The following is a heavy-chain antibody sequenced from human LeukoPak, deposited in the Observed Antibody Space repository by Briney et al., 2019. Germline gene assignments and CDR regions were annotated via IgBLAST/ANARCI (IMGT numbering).Heavy chain of an antibody. V-gene: IGHV1-69*13. Sequence: ASVKVSCTASGGTFSSYAISWVRQAPGQGLEWMGGIIPIFGTANYAQKFQGRVTITADESTSTAYMELSSLRSEDTAVYYCARAYVDCSGGSCYWDYYYYGMDVWGQGTTVTVSS. CDR3: ARAYVDCSGGSCYWDYYYYGMDV. D-gene: IGHD2-15*01. J-gene: IGHJ6*02. CDR2: IIPIFGTA. CDR1: GGTFSSYA.